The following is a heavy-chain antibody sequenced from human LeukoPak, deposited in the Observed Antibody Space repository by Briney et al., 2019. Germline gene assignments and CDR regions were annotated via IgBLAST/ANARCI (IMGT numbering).Heavy chain of an antibody. J-gene: IGHJ4*01. D-gene: IGHD4-17*01. Sequence: SETLSLTCAVYGASFSNYYWSWIRQPPGKGLEWIGEITHSGSTNYNPSLKSRVSISVDTSKNQFSLRLTSVTAADTAVYYCAPIFGDYSDFDYWGQGTLVTVSS. CDR2: ITHSGST. V-gene: IGHV4-34*01. CDR3: APIFGDYSDFDY. CDR1: GASFSNYY.